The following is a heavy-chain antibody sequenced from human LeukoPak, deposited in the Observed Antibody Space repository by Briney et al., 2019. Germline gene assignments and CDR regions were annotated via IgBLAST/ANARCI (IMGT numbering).Heavy chain of an antibody. V-gene: IGHV3-53*04. CDR2: IYSGGST. CDR1: GFTVSRNY. CDR3: ARSLAVAGTLDAFDI. J-gene: IGHJ3*02. D-gene: IGHD6-19*01. Sequence: PGGALRLSCAASGFTVSRNYMSWVRQAPGKGLEWVSVIYSGGSTYYADSVNGRFTITRHNSKHTLYLQMNSLRAEDTAVYYCARSLAVAGTLDAFDIWGQGTMVTVSS.